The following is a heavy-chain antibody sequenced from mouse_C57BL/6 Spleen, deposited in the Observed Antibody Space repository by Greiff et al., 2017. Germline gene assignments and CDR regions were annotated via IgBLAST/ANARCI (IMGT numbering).Heavy chain of an antibody. V-gene: IGHV1-42*01. J-gene: IGHJ1*03. CDR1: GYSFTGYY. Sequence: VQLQQSGPELVKPGASVKISCKASGYSFTGYYMNWVKQSPEKSLEWIGEINPSTGGTTYNQKFKAKATLTVDKSSSTAYMQLKSLTSEDSAVYYCARSGFYGYGSSYGYFDVWGTGTPVTVSS. CDR2: INPSTGGT. D-gene: IGHD1-1*01. CDR3: ARSGFYGYGSSYGYFDV.